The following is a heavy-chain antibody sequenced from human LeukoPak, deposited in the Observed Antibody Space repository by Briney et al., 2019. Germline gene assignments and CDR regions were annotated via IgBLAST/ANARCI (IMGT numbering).Heavy chain of an antibody. Sequence: GGSLRLSCAVSGFTVSGNFMNWVRQAPGKGLEWVSWITSSSTYIYYADSMKGRFTISRDNARNLLYLQMNSLRAEDTAVYYCARVRPSPEPNIAVAGLDYWGQGTLVTVSS. CDR2: ITSSSTYI. D-gene: IGHD6-19*01. J-gene: IGHJ4*02. CDR1: GFTVSGNF. CDR3: ARVRPSPEPNIAVAGLDY. V-gene: IGHV3-21*06.